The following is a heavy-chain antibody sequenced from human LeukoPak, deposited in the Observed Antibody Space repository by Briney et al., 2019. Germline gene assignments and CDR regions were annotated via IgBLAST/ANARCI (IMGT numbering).Heavy chain of an antibody. CDR1: GGSFSGYY. CDR3: ARGQRVAARPSSF. J-gene: IGHJ4*02. CDR2: INHSGST. D-gene: IGHD6-6*01. V-gene: IGHV4-34*01. Sequence: SETLSLTCAVYGGSFSGYYWSWIRQPPGKGLEWIGEINHSGSTSYNPSLKSRVTISVDTSKNQFSLKLSSVTAADTAVYYCARGQRVAARPSSFWGQGTLVTVSS.